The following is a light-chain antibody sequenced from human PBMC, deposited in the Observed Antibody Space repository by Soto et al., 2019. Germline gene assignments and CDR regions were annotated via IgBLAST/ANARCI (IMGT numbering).Light chain of an antibody. CDR1: QSVSSSY. J-gene: IGKJ2*01. Sequence: EIVLTQSPGTLSLSPGERATLSCRASQSVSSSYLAWYQQKPGQAPRLLIYGASSRATGIPDRFSGSGSGTDFTLTSSRLEPEDFAVYYCQQYGSSTGWAFGQGTKLEIK. CDR2: GAS. V-gene: IGKV3-20*01. CDR3: QQYGSSTGWA.